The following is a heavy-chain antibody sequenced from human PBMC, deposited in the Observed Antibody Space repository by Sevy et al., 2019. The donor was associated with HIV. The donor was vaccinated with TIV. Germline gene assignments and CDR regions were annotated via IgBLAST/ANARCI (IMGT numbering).Heavy chain of an antibody. CDR2: ISGSGGST. CDR1: GFTFSNYA. Sequence: GGSLRLSCAASGFTFSNYAMNWVRQAPGRGLEWVSGISGSGGSTYYADSVKGRFTISRDNSKNTLYLQMNSLRAEDTALYYCAKAGERAIVSNYFDSWGQGTLVTVSS. J-gene: IGHJ4*02. V-gene: IGHV3-23*01. CDR3: AKAGERAIVSNYFDS. D-gene: IGHD3-16*01.